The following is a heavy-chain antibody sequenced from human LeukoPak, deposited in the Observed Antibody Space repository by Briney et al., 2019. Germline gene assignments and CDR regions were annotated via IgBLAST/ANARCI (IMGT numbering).Heavy chain of an antibody. CDR2: IYPGDSDI. Sequence: GESLKISCKGSGYSITSYWIGWVRPMPGKGLEWMRIIYPGDSDIRYSPSFQGQVTISADKSISTAYLQWSSLKASDTAMYYCARQEYCSGGSCYTWFDPWGQGTLVTVSS. D-gene: IGHD2-15*01. CDR1: GYSITSYW. V-gene: IGHV5-51*01. J-gene: IGHJ5*02. CDR3: ARQEYCSGGSCYTWFDP.